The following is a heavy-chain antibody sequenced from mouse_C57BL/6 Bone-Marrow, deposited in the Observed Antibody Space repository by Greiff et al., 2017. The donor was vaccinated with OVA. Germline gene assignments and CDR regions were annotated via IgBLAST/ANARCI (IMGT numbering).Heavy chain of an antibody. J-gene: IGHJ3*01. CDR3: ARGANSAWFAY. CDR1: GFTFSDYY. CDR2: ISNGGGST. V-gene: IGHV5-12*01. Sequence: DVMLVESGGGLVQPGGSLKLSCAASGFTFSDYYMYWVRPTPEQRLEWVAYISNGGGSTYYPDTVKGRFTISRDNAKNTLYLQMSRLKSEDTAMYYCARGANSAWFAYWGKGTLVTVSA. D-gene: IGHD3-1*01.